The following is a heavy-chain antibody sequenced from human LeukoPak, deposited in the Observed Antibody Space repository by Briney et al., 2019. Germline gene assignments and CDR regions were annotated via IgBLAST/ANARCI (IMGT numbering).Heavy chain of an antibody. V-gene: IGHV1-46*01. CDR2: INPSGGST. Sequence: ASVKVSCKASGYTFTSYYMHWVRQAPGQGLEWMGIINPSGGSTSYAQKFQGRVTMTRGMSTSTVYMELSSLRSEDTAVYYCARGWVERGWGYYDSSGPGFDYWGQGTLVTVSS. D-gene: IGHD3-22*01. CDR1: GYTFTSYY. J-gene: IGHJ4*02. CDR3: ARGWVERGWGYYDSSGPGFDY.